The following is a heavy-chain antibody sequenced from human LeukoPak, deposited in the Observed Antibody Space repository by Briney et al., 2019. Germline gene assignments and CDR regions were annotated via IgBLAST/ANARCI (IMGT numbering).Heavy chain of an antibody. CDR2: SHYSGTT. CDR1: GDSISSDY. V-gene: IGHV4-59*08. CDR3: ARQGRGGGRGSTFFDY. Sequence: SETLSLTCTVSGDSISSDYWSWIRQPPGKGLEWIGYSHYSGTTKYKPSLKSRVSISVDTARNQFSLKLTSVTAADTAVYYCARQGRGGGRGSTFFDYWGQGTLVTVSS. J-gene: IGHJ4*02. D-gene: IGHD3-16*01.